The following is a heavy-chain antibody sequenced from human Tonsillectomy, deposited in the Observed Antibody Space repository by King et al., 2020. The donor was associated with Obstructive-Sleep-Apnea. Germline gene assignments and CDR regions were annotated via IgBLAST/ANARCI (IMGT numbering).Heavy chain of an antibody. CDR3: ARLGEGWLLRRTVDY. CDR1: GYSFTSYW. V-gene: IGHV5-51*01. Sequence: VQLVQSGAEVKKPGASLKISCKGSGYSFTSYWIGWVRQMPGKGLEWMGIIYPGDSDTRYSPSFKGQVTISADKSISTAYLQWSSLKASDTAMYYCARLGEGWLLRRTVDYWGQGTLVTVSS. CDR2: IYPGDSDT. J-gene: IGHJ4*02. D-gene: IGHD3-22*01.